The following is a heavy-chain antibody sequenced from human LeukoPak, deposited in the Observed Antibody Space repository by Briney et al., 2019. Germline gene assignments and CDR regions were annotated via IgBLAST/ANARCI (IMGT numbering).Heavy chain of an antibody. D-gene: IGHD2-2*02. CDR1: GFTFSSYS. J-gene: IGHJ4*02. CDR2: ISSSSSYI. CDR3: ARDGLRIEPAAIGGPAADY. Sequence: GGSLRLSCAASGFTFSSYSMNWVRQAPGKGLEWVSSISSSSSYIYYADSVKGRFTISRDNAKNSLYLQMNSLRAEDTAVYYCARDGLRIEPAAIGGPAADYWGQGTLVTVSS. V-gene: IGHV3-21*01.